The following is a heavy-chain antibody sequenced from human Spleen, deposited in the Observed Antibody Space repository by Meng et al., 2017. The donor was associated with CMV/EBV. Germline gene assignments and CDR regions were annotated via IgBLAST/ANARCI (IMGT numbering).Heavy chain of an antibody. CDR2: IHSSGDSA. CDR3: AKRATFGSGTHQYFDD. D-gene: IGHD3-10*01. Sequence: GESLKISCAASGFNFRKYGMSWVRQAPGKGLEWVSGIHSSGDSAYYADSVKGRFTISKDNPQNTLYLQMNSLRDDDMAVYYCAKRATFGSGTHQYFDDWGQGTLVTVSS. J-gene: IGHJ4*02. CDR1: GFNFRKYG. V-gene: IGHV3-23*01.